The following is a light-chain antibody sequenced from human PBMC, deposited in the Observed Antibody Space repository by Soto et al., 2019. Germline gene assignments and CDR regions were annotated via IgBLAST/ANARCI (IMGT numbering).Light chain of an antibody. CDR3: QSYDSSLSGYV. CDR1: SANIGAAYN. CDR2: GNN. V-gene: IGLV1-40*01. Sequence: QSVLTQPASVCGALGQRFTISCTGSSANIGAAYNVDWYQQLPGTAPKLLIYGNNNRPSGVPARFSGSKSGTSASLAIAGLQAEDEGDYYCQSYDSSLSGYVFGTGTRSPS. J-gene: IGLJ1*01.